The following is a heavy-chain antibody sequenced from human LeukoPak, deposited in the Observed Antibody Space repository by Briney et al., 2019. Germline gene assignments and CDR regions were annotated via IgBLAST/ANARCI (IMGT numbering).Heavy chain of an antibody. J-gene: IGHJ4*02. CDR1: GFTFSNAW. D-gene: IGHD2-2*01. CDR2: IRSQSNGGTT. V-gene: IGHV3-15*01. CDR3: TTWTGGVVVTN. Sequence: PGGSLRLSCAASGFTFSNAWMSWVRQAPGKGLEWVGRIRSQSNGGTTDYAAPVKGRFTISRDDSKNTLYLQMNSLKTEDTAVYYCTTWTGGVVVTNWGQGTLATVSS.